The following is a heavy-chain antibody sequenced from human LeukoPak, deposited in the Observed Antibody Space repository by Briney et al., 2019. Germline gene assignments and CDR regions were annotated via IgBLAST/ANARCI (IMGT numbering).Heavy chain of an antibody. CDR1: GYTFTSYG. Sequence: ASVKVSCKASGYTFTSYGISWVRQAPGQGLEWMGWISAYNGITNYAQKLQGRVTMTTDTSTSTAYMELRSLRSDGTAVYYCARFLLRNPRPVNKMYYYYYMDVWGKGTTVTVSS. CDR2: ISAYNGIT. D-gene: IGHD1/OR15-1a*01. J-gene: IGHJ6*03. V-gene: IGHV1-18*01. CDR3: ARFLLRNPRPVNKMYYYYYMDV.